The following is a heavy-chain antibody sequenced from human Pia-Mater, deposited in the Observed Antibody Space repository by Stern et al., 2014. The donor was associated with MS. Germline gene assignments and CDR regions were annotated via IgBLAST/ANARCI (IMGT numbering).Heavy chain of an antibody. V-gene: IGHV5-51*01. CDR2: IYPGDSET. D-gene: IGHD1-14*01. CDR3: ARQTTAWASDV. CDR1: GFKFSIYW. Sequence: EMQLVESGAELIRPGESLKISCKGSGFKFSIYWIAWVRQMPGKGLEWMGIIYPGDSETRYSPSFQGKVTMSADKSTSPAYLQWSSLNASDTAMYFCARQTTAWASDVWGQETLVTVSS. J-gene: IGHJ4*02.